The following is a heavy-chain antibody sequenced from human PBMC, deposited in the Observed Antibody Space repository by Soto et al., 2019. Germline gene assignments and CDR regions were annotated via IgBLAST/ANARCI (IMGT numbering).Heavy chain of an antibody. J-gene: IGHJ4*02. CDR2: IIPIFGTA. Sequence: EASVKVSCQASGGTFSSYAISWVRQAPGQGLEWMGGIIPIFGTANYAQKLQGRVTITADEYTSTAYMELSSLRSEDTAVYYYATIYRMDLYFDYWGQGTLVTGS. CDR1: GGTFSSYA. V-gene: IGHV1-69*13. CDR3: ATIYRMDLYFDY. D-gene: IGHD4-4*01.